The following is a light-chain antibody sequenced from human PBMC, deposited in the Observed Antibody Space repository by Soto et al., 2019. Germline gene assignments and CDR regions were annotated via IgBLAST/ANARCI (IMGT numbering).Light chain of an antibody. Sequence: VLTQPPSTSGTPGQRVTISCSGSSSNIGNNFVFWYQHLPGTAPKLLIYSHNQRPSGVPDRFSGSTSGTSASLAISGLRSEDEADYYCAAWDDSLSGVVFGGGTKLTVL. CDR1: SSNIGNNF. V-gene: IGLV1-47*02. J-gene: IGLJ2*01. CDR3: AAWDDSLSGVV. CDR2: SHN.